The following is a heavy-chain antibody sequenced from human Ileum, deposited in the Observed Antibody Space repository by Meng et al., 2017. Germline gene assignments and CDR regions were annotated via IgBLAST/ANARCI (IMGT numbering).Heavy chain of an antibody. CDR2: IYASGNI. V-gene: IGHV4-61*02. Sequence: SETLSLPCSVSGGSISYTTYYWSWIRQPAGKGLEWIGRIYASGNINYNPSLKSRVAISLATSKNQFSLQLNSVTAADTAIYYCARQVTGTTPYYFDYWGHGPLVTVSS. CDR1: GGSISYTTYY. CDR3: ARQVTGTTPYYFDY. J-gene: IGHJ4*01. D-gene: IGHD1-20*01.